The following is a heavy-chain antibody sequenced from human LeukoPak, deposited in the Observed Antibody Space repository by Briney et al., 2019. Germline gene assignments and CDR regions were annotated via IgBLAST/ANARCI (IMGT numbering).Heavy chain of an antibody. D-gene: IGHD3-10*01. CDR3: ARDFMVRGVNDYGMDV. CDR2: ISSSSSYI. Sequence: PGGSLRLSCAASGFTFSSYSMNWVRQAPGKGLEWVSSISSSSSYIYYADSVKGRFTISRGNAKNSLYLQMNSLRAEDTAVYYCARDFMVRGVNDYGMDVWGQGTTVTVSS. J-gene: IGHJ6*02. CDR1: GFTFSSYS. V-gene: IGHV3-21*01.